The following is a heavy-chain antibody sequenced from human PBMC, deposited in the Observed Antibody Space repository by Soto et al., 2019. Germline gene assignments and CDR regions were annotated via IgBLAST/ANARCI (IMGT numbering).Heavy chain of an antibody. J-gene: IGHJ4*02. Sequence: PSDTLSLTCTFSGVSISSGCYYWSWIRQHPGKGLEWIGYIYYSGSTYYNPSLKSRVTISVDTSKNQFSLKLSSVTAADTAVYYCARDSGNRLEWSGFDYWGQGTLVNVSS. CDR1: GVSISSGCYY. CDR3: ARDSGNRLEWSGFDY. V-gene: IGHV4-31*03. D-gene: IGHD3-3*01. CDR2: IYYSGST.